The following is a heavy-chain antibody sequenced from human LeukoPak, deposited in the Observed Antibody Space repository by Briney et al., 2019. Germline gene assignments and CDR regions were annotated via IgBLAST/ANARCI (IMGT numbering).Heavy chain of an antibody. CDR2: INHSEST. CDR1: GGSFSGYY. J-gene: IGHJ5*02. V-gene: IGHV4-34*01. Sequence: SETLSLTCAVYGGSFSGYYWSWIRQPPGKGLEWIGEINHSESTNYNPSLKSRVTISVDTSKNQFSLKLSSVTAADTAVYYCATTSGGCSSTSCYEGSWFDPWGQGTLVTVSS. CDR3: ATTSGGCSSTSCYEGSWFDP. D-gene: IGHD2-2*01.